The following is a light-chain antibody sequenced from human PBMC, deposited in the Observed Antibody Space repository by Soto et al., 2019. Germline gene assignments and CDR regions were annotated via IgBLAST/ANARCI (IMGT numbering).Light chain of an antibody. CDR2: DVT. J-gene: IGLJ2*01. V-gene: IGLV2-11*01. CDR1: SSDVGGYNY. CDR3: CSYTSSSLRV. Sequence: QSALTQPRSVSGSPGQSVIISCTGTSSDVGGYNYVSWYQQHPGKAPKLMTYDVTKRPSGVPDRFSGSKSGNTASLTISGLQAEDEADYYCCSYTSSSLRVFGGGTKLTVL.